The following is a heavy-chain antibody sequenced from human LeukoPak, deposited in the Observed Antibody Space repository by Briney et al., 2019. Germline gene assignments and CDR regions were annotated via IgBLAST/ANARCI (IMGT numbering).Heavy chain of an antibody. V-gene: IGHV1-3*01. Sequence: ASVKVSCKASGYTFTSYAMHWVRRAPGQRLEWMGWINAGNGNTKYSQKFQGRVTITRDTSASTAYMELSSLRSEDTAVYYCARTARITMVRGVITNYYYYGMDVWGKGTTVTVSS. CDR1: GYTFTSYA. J-gene: IGHJ6*04. CDR3: ARTARITMVRGVITNYYYYGMDV. CDR2: INAGNGNT. D-gene: IGHD3-10*01.